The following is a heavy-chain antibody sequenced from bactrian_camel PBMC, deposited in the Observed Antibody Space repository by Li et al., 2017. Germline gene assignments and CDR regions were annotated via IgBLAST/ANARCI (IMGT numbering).Heavy chain of an antibody. CDR2: IDTDFDTT. J-gene: IGHJ4*01. V-gene: IGHV3S40*01. CDR3: AATPFLANRLNPNHYNF. CDR1: GSQKSRKY. Sequence: DVQLVESGGGSAQAGGSLRLSCAASGSQKSRKYVAWFRQVPGKEREGVASIDTDFDTTVYGDFVKGRFSISQDNAKTTVYLQMTSLQPEDTAMYYCAATPFLANRLNPNHYNFWGQGTQVTVS. D-gene: IGHD2*01.